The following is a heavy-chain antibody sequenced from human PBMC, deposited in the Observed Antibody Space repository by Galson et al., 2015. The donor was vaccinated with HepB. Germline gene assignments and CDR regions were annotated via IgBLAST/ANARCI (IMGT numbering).Heavy chain of an antibody. CDR1: SYG. D-gene: IGHD1-26*01. Sequence: SYGMHWFRQAPGKGLEWVAFIRYDATKIYYADSVKGRLTISRDNSKNTLFLQMNSLRTEDTAIYYCAKDGGSYTGGTFDFWGQGTLVTVSS. CDR2: IRYDATKI. V-gene: IGHV3-30*02. J-gene: IGHJ4*02. CDR3: AKDGGSYTGGTFDF.